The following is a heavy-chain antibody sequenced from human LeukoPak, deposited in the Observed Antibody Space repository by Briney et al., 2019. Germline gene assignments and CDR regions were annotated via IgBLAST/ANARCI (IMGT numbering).Heavy chain of an antibody. Sequence: GRSLRLSCAASGFTFSSYGMLWVRQAPGKGLEWVAVISYDGSNKYYADSVKGRFTISRDNSKNTLYLQMNSLRAEDTAVYYCAKDARNYYDSSGYYPVGWGQGTLVTVSS. V-gene: IGHV3-30*18. D-gene: IGHD3-22*01. CDR2: ISYDGSNK. J-gene: IGHJ4*02. CDR3: AKDARNYYDSSGYYPVG. CDR1: GFTFSSYG.